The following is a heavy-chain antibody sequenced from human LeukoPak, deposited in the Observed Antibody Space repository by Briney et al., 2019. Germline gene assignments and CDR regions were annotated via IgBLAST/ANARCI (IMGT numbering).Heavy chain of an antibody. CDR2: INHSGST. J-gene: IGHJ4*02. CDR3: ATYDSSGYYRYFDY. Sequence: SETLSLTCAVYGGSFSGYYWSWIRQPPGKGLEWIGEINHSGSTNYNPSLKSRVTISVDTSKNQFSLKLSSVTAAVTAVYYCATYDSSGYYRYFDYWGQGTLVTVSS. CDR1: GGSFSGYY. D-gene: IGHD3-22*01. V-gene: IGHV4-34*01.